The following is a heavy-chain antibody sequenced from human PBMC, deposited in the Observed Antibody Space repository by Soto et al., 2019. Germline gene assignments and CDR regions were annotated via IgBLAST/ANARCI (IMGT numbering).Heavy chain of an antibody. D-gene: IGHD6-6*01. CDR2: IIPIFGTA. CDR1: GGTFSSYA. V-gene: IGHV1-69*01. J-gene: IGHJ6*02. Sequence: QVQLVQSGAEVKKPGSSVKVSCKASGGTFSSYAISWVRQAPGQGLEWMGGIIPIFGTASYAQKFKGKVTITADESTRTTYMELNSLRSEDTAVYYCASRYVVAKLVPGDYYYGMAVWCQRTTITVSS. CDR3: ASRYVVAKLVPGDYYYGMAV.